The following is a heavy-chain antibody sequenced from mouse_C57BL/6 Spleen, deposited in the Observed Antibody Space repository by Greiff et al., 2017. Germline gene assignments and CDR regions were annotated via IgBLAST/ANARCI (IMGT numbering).Heavy chain of an antibody. CDR1: GFTFSSYA. CDR2: ISDGGSYT. Sequence: EVQRVESGGGLVKPGGSLKLSCAASGFTFSSYAMSWVRQTPDKRLEWVATISDGGSYTYYPDNVKGRFTISRDNAKNHLYLQMSHLKSEDTAMYYCARDLITTESATGAMDYWGQGTSVTVSS. V-gene: IGHV5-4*01. J-gene: IGHJ4*01. CDR3: ARDLITTESATGAMDY. D-gene: IGHD1-2*01.